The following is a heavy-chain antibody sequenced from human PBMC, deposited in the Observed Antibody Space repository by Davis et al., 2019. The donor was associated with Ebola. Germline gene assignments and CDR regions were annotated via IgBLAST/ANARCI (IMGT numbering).Heavy chain of an antibody. CDR1: GFTFSDYY. D-gene: IGHD2-2*01. V-gene: IGHV3-11*01. CDR3: ARGGDIVVVPAARDWFDP. Sequence: SLKISCAASGFTFSDYYMSWIRQAPGKGLGWVSYISSSGSTIYYANSVKGRFTISRDNAKNSLYLQMNSLRAEDTAVYYCARGGDIVVVPAARDWFDPWGQGTLVTVSS. J-gene: IGHJ5*02. CDR2: ISSSGSTI.